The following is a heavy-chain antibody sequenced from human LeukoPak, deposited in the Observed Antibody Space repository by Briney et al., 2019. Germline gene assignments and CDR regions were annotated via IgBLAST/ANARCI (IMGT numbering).Heavy chain of an antibody. V-gene: IGHV3-7*03. J-gene: IGHJ3*01. Sequence: GGSLRLSCAVSGFTFSGFWMSWSRQAPGKGLEWVASINPDGSEGYYADVVKGRLTISRDNAKNSLYLQINSLRAEDTAVYYCARSSYSSSSSVWGQGTMVTVSS. CDR2: INPDGSEG. CDR1: GFTFSGFW. CDR3: ARSSYSSSSSV. D-gene: IGHD6-6*01.